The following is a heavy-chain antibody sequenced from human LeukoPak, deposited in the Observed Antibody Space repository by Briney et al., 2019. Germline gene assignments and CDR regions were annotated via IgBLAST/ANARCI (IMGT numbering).Heavy chain of an antibody. CDR1: GYTLTRLS. J-gene: IGHJ4*02. V-gene: IGHV1-24*01. D-gene: IGHD5-12*01. Sequence: ASVKVSCKLSGYTLTRLSIHWVRQGPGKGLEWMGGFDPDDDEIIYAQKFQGRVTMTEDTSTDTAYMELSSLRSDDTAVYYCASSEREVAIADYWGQGTLVTVSS. CDR2: FDPDDDEI. CDR3: ASSEREVAIADY.